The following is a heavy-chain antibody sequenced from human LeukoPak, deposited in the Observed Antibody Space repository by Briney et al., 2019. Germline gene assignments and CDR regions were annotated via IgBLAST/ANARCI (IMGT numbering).Heavy chain of an antibody. Sequence: GGSLRHSRVASGFTFSNYGMSWVRQAPGKGLEWVSRISFSGVNTYYADSVRGRFTISRDKSKNTLYLQMNSLRAEDTAVYYCAKGGYDYAEYVDYWGQGTLVTVSS. CDR2: ISFSGVNT. D-gene: IGHD4-17*01. CDR3: AKGGYDYAEYVDY. J-gene: IGHJ4*02. CDR1: GFTFSNYG. V-gene: IGHV3-23*01.